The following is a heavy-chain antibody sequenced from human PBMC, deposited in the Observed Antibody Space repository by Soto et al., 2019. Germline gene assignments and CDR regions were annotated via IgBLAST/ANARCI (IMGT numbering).Heavy chain of an antibody. CDR3: AAEYYDFWSGSMAQFDY. CDR1: GFTFTSSA. CDR2: IVVGSGNT. D-gene: IGHD3-3*01. J-gene: IGHJ4*02. Sequence: ASVKVSCKASGFTFTSSAVQWVRQARGQRLEWIGWIVVGSGNTNYAQKFQERVTITRDMSTSTAYMELSSLRSEDTAVYYCAAEYYDFWSGSMAQFDYCGQGTLVTVSS. V-gene: IGHV1-58*01.